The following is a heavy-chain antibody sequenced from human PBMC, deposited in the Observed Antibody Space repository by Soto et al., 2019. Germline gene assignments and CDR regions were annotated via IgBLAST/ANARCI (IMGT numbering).Heavy chain of an antibody. V-gene: IGHV3-48*02. CDR3: ARLHYYYDSPLPNAFDI. CDR2: ISSSSSTI. J-gene: IGHJ3*02. Sequence: GESLKISCAASGFTVSSNYMNWVRQAPGKGLEWVSYISSSSSTIYYADSVKGRFTISRDNAKNSLYLQMNSLRDEDTAVYYCARLHYYYDSPLPNAFDIWGQGTMVTVSS. D-gene: IGHD3-22*01. CDR1: GFTVSSNY.